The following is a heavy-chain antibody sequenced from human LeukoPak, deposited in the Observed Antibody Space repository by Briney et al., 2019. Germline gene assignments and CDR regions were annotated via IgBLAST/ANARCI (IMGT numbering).Heavy chain of an antibody. Sequence: PGGSLRLSCVASGFTFTSYWMSWVRQAPGKGLEWVANIKQDGSEKYYLDSLEGRFTISRDNAKNSLYLQMNSLRAEDTAVYYCARADWDTAMIDYWGQGTLVTVSS. D-gene: IGHD5-18*01. CDR1: GFTFTSYW. CDR2: IKQDGSEK. V-gene: IGHV3-7*01. CDR3: ARADWDTAMIDY. J-gene: IGHJ4*02.